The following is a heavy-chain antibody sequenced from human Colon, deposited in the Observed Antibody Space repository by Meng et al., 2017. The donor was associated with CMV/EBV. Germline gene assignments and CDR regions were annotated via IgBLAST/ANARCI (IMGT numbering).Heavy chain of an antibody. CDR1: GDSSGSYY. CDR3: ARAQNVIPELFDS. V-gene: IGHV4-59*01. Sequence: SETLSLTCSVSGDSSGSYYWSWIRQPPGKGLEWIGYVSYTGSATYNPAFQSRVTISVTKPGSQFSLKLTSVTAADSAVYYCARAQNVIPELFDSWGQGTLVTVSS. CDR2: VSYTGSA. D-gene: IGHD2/OR15-2a*01. J-gene: IGHJ4*02.